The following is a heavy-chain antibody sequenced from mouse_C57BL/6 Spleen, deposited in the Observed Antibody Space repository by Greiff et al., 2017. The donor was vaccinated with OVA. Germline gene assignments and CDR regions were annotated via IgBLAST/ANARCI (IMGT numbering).Heavy chain of an antibody. CDR3: ARSDYYGGSPGWFAY. V-gene: IGHV1-69*01. J-gene: IGHJ3*01. Sequence: QVQLQQPGAELVMPGASVKLSCKASGYTFTSYWMHWVKQRPGQGLEWIGEIDPSDSYTNYNQKFKGKSTLTVDKSSSTAYMQLSSLTSEDSAVYYCARSDYYGGSPGWFAYWGQGTLVTVSA. D-gene: IGHD1-1*01. CDR2: IDPSDSYT. CDR1: GYTFTSYW.